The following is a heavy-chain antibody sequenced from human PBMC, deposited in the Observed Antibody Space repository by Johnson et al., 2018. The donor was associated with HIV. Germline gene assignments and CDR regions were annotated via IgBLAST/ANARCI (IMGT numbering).Heavy chain of an antibody. J-gene: IGHJ3*02. D-gene: IGHD5-18*01. CDR2: ISYDGRNK. V-gene: IGHV3-30*04. CDR3: ARGELWLDDAFDI. Sequence: QVQLVESGGGVVQPGRSLRLSCAASGFTFSSYAMHWVRQAPGKGLEWVAVISYDGRNKYYADSVKGRFTISRANSKNTLYLQMNSLRAEDTAVYYCARGELWLDDAFDIWGQGTMVTVSS. CDR1: GFTFSSYA.